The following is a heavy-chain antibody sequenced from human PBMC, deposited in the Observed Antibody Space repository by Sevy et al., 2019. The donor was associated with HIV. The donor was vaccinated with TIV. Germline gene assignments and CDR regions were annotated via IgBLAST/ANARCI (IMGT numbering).Heavy chain of an antibody. D-gene: IGHD2-15*01. CDR3: ATVGLGYYSGSSYYLWDWFDP. J-gene: IGHJ5*02. V-gene: IGHV1-24*01. Sequence: ASVKVSCKVFGYSLSKLSMHWVRQAPGKGLEWMGSLDPGNGEITYAQTLQGRVTMTEDTSTDTAYMELSSLTSEDTATYYCATVGLGYYSGSSYYLWDWFDPWGQGTLVTVSS. CDR1: GYSLSKLS. CDR2: LDPGNGEI.